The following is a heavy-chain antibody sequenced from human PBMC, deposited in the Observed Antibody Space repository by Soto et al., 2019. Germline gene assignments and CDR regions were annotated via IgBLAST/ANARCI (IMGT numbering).Heavy chain of an antibody. CDR1: GFTFSTYA. J-gene: IGHJ4*02. CDR3: ARDRCTNGVCYAPSDY. D-gene: IGHD2-8*01. Sequence: RLSCATSGFTFSTYAMHWVRQAPGKGLEYVSAISSNGRSTYYANSVKGRFTISRDNSKNTLYLQMDSLRAEDMAVYYCARDRCTNGVCYAPSDYWGQGTLVTVSS. CDR2: ISSNGRST. V-gene: IGHV3-64*01.